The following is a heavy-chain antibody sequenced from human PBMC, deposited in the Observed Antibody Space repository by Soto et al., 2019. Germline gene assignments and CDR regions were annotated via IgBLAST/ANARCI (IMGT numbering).Heavy chain of an antibody. V-gene: IGHV4-59*01. D-gene: IGHD2-2*01. Sequence: WTWIRQPPGKGLEWIGFINYSGSTNYNPSLKSRVTISVDTSQNQFSLKVTSVTAADTALYYCARRFCGSATCYADYWGQGTLVTGSS. CDR2: INYSGST. CDR3: ARRFCGSATCYADY. J-gene: IGHJ4*02.